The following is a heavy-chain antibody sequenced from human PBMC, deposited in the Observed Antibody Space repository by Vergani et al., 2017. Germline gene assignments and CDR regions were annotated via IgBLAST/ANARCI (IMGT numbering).Heavy chain of an antibody. Sequence: QVQLQESGPGLVKPSQTLSLTCTVSGGSISSGGFYWGWIRQPPGKGLEWIGRIYYSGSTYYNPSLKSGVTLSVDTSKNQFSLNLSSVTAADTAVYYCARHLAYCGGDCYPYYYGMDVWGQGTTVTVSS. J-gene: IGHJ6*02. CDR1: GGSISSGGFY. V-gene: IGHV4-39*01. D-gene: IGHD2-21*02. CDR3: ARHLAYCGGDCYPYYYGMDV. CDR2: IYYSGST.